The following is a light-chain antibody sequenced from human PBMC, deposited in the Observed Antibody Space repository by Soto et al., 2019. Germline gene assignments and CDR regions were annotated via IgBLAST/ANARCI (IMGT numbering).Light chain of an antibody. CDR1: SSNIGPSKIWAGYD. CDR3: QSYDSSLSGAV. CDR2: RNN. V-gene: IGLV1-40*01. J-gene: IGLJ3*02. Sequence: QSVLTQPPSVSGAPGQRVTISCTGSSSNIGPSKIWAGYDVHWYQQHPGTAPKLLIYRNNNRPSGVPDRFSASKSGTSATLAITGLQAEDEADYYCQSYDSSLSGAVFCGGTKLTVL.